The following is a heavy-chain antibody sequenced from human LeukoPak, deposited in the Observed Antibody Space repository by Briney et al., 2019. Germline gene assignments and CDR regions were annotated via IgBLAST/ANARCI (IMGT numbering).Heavy chain of an antibody. CDR3: AKSGGYSYGTADY. CDR1: GFTFSSYG. Sequence: GGSLRLSCAASGFTFSSYGMHWVRQAPGKRLEWVAVISYDGSNKYYADSVKGRFTISRDNSKNTLYLQMNSLRAEDTAVYYCAKSGGYSYGTADYWGQGTLVTVSS. J-gene: IGHJ4*02. V-gene: IGHV3-30*18. D-gene: IGHD5-18*01. CDR2: ISYDGSNK.